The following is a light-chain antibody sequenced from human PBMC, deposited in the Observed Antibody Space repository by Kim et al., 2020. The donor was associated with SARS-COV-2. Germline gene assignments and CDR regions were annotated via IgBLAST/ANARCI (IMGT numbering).Light chain of an antibody. CDR3: QQSYSIPYT. V-gene: IGKV1-39*01. CDR2: ASS. Sequence: DIQMTQSPSSLSASVGDRITITCRASQSINSYLNWYQQKPGKAPKLLMYASSSLQSGVPSRFSGSGSGTDFTLTISSLQPEDFASYYCQQSYSIPYTFGQGTKLEI. J-gene: IGKJ2*01. CDR1: QSINSY.